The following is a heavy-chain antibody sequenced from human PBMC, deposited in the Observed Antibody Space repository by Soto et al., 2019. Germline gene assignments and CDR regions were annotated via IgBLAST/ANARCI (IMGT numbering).Heavy chain of an antibody. CDR1: GYTFTSYG. D-gene: IGHD3-22*01. Sequence: ASVKVSCKASGYTFTSYGISWVRQAPGQRLEWMGWINAGNGNTKYSQKFQGRVNITRDTSASTAYMELSSLIFEDTAVYYCARDHRDSSGYYRQGYFDYWGQGTLVTVSS. CDR2: INAGNGNT. V-gene: IGHV1-3*01. CDR3: ARDHRDSSGYYRQGYFDY. J-gene: IGHJ4*02.